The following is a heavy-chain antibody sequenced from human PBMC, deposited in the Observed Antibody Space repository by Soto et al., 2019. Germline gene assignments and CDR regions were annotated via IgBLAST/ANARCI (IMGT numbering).Heavy chain of an antibody. D-gene: IGHD5-12*01. CDR1: GFTFSNYA. Sequence: GGSLRLSCAASGFTFSNYAVTWVRQAPGKGLEWVSTISGSGGSTYYADSVKGRFTISRDNSKNTLYLQMNSLRAEDTAVYYCTRVGTYSGYPPDYWVQGTLVTVSS. V-gene: IGHV3-23*01. CDR2: ISGSGGST. J-gene: IGHJ4*02. CDR3: TRVGTYSGYPPDY.